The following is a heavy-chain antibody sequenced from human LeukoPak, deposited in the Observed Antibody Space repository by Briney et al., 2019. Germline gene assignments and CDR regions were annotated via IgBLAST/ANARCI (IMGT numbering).Heavy chain of an antibody. V-gene: IGHV4-59*01. D-gene: IGHD6-6*01. CDR3: ARDTIEYSSSSFDY. CDR2: IYYSGST. J-gene: IGHJ4*02. Sequence: ETLSLTCTVSGGSISSYYWSWIRQPPGKGLEWIGYIYYSGSTNYSPSLKSRVTISVDTSKNQFSLKLSSVTAADTAVYYCARDTIEYSSSSFDYWCQGTLVTVSS. CDR1: GGSISSYY.